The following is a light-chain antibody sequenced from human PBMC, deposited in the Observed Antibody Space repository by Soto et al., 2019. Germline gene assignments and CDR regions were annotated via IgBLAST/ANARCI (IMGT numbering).Light chain of an antibody. CDR2: EVS. CDR1: SSDVGGYNY. J-gene: IGLJ1*01. V-gene: IGLV2-14*01. Sequence: QSVLTQRASVSGSPGQSITISCTGTSSDVGGYNYVSWYQQHPGTAPKLMIYEVSNRPSGLSNRFSGSKSGNTASLTISGLQAEDEADYYCSSYTSSSSLYVFGTGTKVTVL. CDR3: SSYTSSSSLYV.